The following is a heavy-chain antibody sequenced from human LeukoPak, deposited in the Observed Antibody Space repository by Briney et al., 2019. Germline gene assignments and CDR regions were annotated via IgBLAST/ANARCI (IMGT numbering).Heavy chain of an antibody. CDR3: ARGVVVVGDGSSCPIDY. V-gene: IGHV3-33*01. J-gene: IGHJ4*02. Sequence: GRSLRLSCAASGFTFSSSGMHWVRQAPGKGLEWVAVIWDDGSNKYYGDSVKGRFTISRDNSKNTLYLQMNSLRAEDTAVYYCARGVVVVGDGSSCPIDYWGQGTLVTVSS. CDR2: IWDDGSNK. D-gene: IGHD2-15*01. CDR1: GFTFSSSG.